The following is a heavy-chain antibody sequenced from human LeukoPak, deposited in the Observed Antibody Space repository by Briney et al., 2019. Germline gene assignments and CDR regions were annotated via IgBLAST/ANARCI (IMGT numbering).Heavy chain of an antibody. CDR3: VKGHGGGTYSGYDLSRSYYGMDV. D-gene: IGHD5-12*01. Sequence: PGGSLRLSCAASGFTFNSYDMHWVRQAPGKGLEWVALISHDGSEKYYADSVKGRFTISRDNSKNTLYLQMNSLRAEDTAVYYCVKGHGGGTYSGYDLSRSYYGMDVWGQGTTVTVSS. J-gene: IGHJ6*02. V-gene: IGHV3-30*18. CDR2: ISHDGSEK. CDR1: GFTFNSYD.